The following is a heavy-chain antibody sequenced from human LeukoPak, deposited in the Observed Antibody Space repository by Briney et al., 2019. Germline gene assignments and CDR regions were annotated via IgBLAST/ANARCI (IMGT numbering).Heavy chain of an antibody. CDR2: IYYSGST. D-gene: IGHD3-3*01. CDR1: GGSISSYY. J-gene: IGHJ4*02. CDR3: ARVSYDFWSGYYEYYFDY. Sequence: SETLSLTCTVSGGSISSYYWSWIRQPPGKGLEWIGYIYYSGSTNYNPSLKSRVTISVDTSKNQFSLKLSSVTAADTAVYYCARVSYDFWSGYYEYYFDYWGQGTLVTVSS. V-gene: IGHV4-59*01.